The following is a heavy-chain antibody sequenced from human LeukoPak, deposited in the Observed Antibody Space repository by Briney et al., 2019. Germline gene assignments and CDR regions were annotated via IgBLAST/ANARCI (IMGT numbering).Heavy chain of an antibody. V-gene: IGHV3-53*01. CDR1: GFTVSGSY. CDR3: ARVKAAAGPFDY. D-gene: IGHD6-13*01. CDR2: IYSGGST. Sequence: GGSLRLSCAASGFTVSGSYMSWVRQAPGKGLAWVSVIYSGGSTYYADSVKGRFTISRDNSKNTLYLQMNSLRAEDTAVYYCARVKAAAGPFDYWGQGTLVTVSS. J-gene: IGHJ4*02.